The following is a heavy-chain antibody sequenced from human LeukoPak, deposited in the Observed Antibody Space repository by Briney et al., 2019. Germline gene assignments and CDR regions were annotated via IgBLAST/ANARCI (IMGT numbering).Heavy chain of an antibody. D-gene: IGHD6-19*01. CDR2: ISSSSSYI. Sequence: PGGSLRLPCAASGFTFSSYSMNWVRQAPGKGLEWVSSISSSSSYIYYADSVKGRFTISRDNAKNSLYLQMNSLRAEDTAVYYCASSRAGPFDYWGQGTLVTVSS. CDR3: ASSRAGPFDY. V-gene: IGHV3-21*01. J-gene: IGHJ4*02. CDR1: GFTFSSYS.